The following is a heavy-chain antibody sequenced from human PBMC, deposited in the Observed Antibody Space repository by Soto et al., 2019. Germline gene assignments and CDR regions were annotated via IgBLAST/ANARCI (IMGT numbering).Heavy chain of an antibody. D-gene: IGHD3-22*01. Sequence: SVKVSCKASGGTFSSYAISWVRQAPGQGLEWMGGIIPIFGTAIYAQKFQGRVTITADESTSTAYMELSSLRSEDTAVYYCARDRVGGYDSSGYYWSYFDYWGQGTLVTVSS. V-gene: IGHV1-69*13. CDR2: IIPIFGTA. J-gene: IGHJ4*02. CDR3: ARDRVGGYDSSGYYWSYFDY. CDR1: GGTFSSYA.